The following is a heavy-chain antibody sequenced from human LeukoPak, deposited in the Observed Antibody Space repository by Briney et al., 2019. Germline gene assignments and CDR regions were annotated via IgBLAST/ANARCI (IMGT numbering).Heavy chain of an antibody. J-gene: IGHJ4*02. CDR1: GGSISSSIYY. CDR3: PSPGYTSGWSDFDY. V-gene: IGHV4-39*01. D-gene: IGHD6-19*01. CDR2: INLCGNT. Sequence: SETLSLTCTVSGGSISSSIYYWGWLRQPPGKGVEWVGTINLCGNTLYNPSLSSRVSISPDTPNNQFSLRLSSVNAADTAVYYCPSPGYTSGWSDFDYWGQGALVTVSS.